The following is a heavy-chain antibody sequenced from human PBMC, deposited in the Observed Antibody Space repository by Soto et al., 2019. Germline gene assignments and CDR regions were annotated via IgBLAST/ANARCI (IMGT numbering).Heavy chain of an antibody. CDR1: GGSISSSSYY. D-gene: IGHD4-17*01. J-gene: IGHJ6*03. V-gene: IGHV4-39*01. CDR2: IYYSGST. CDR3: ARHPDTVTTYYMDV. Sequence: SETLSLTCTVSGGSISSSSYYWGWIRQPPGKGLEWIGSIYYSGSTYYNPSLKSRVTISVDTSKNQFSLKLSSVTAADTAAYYCARHPDTVTTYYMDVWGKGTTVTVSS.